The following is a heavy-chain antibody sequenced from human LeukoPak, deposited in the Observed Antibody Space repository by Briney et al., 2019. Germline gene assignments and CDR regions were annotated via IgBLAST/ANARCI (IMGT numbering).Heavy chain of an antibody. CDR1: GFTFSSYA. Sequence: GGSLRLYCAASGFTFSSYAMSWVRQAPGKGLEWVSAISGSGGSTYYADSVKGRFTISRDNSKNTLYLQMNSLRAEDTAVYYCAKPIRYCSSTSCNPTDYWGQGTLVTVSS. D-gene: IGHD2-2*01. V-gene: IGHV3-23*01. CDR3: AKPIRYCSSTSCNPTDY. J-gene: IGHJ4*02. CDR2: ISGSGGST.